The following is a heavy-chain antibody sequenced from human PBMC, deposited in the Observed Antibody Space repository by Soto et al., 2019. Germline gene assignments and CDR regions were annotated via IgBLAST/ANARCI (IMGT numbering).Heavy chain of an antibody. V-gene: IGHV3-15*01. CDR2: IKNKIDGWTT. J-gene: IGHJ3*02. CDR3: TRNDAFDI. CDR1: GFTFSNVW. Sequence: EVQLVESGGGLVKPGGSLRLSCAASGFTFSNVWMSWVRQAPGKGLEWVGRIKNKIDGWTTDYAAPVKGRFTISRDDSKNTVYLQMNTLKSEDTAVYYCTRNDAFDIWGQGTMVTVSS.